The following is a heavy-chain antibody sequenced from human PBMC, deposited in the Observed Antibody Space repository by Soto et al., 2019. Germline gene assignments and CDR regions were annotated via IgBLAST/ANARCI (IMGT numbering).Heavy chain of an antibody. J-gene: IGHJ4*01. D-gene: IGHD6-19*01. CDR1: GFTFSTYG. V-gene: IGHV3-33*01. CDR3: ARVDVQCFDY. CDR2: VWFDGSKD. Sequence: GGSLRLSCTASGFTFSTYGMHWVRQAPGKGLEWVAVVWFDGSKDYYADSVEGRLTVSRDNSKNTLYLQMNSLTAEDTAVYYCARVDVQCFDYWGHVPPVTVSS.